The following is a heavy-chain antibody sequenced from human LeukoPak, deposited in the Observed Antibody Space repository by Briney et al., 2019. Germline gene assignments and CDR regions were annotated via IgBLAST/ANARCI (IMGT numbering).Heavy chain of an antibody. CDR1: GFTFSSYG. CDR2: IRFDGSNQ. V-gene: IGHV3-30*02. J-gene: IGHJ6*03. Sequence: PGGSLRFSCAASGFTFSSYGMHWVRQAPGKGLEWVAFIRFDGSNQYYADSVKGRFTLSRDNSKNTLYLQMNTLRAEDTAVYYCAKGLYYMDVWGKGTTVTISS. CDR3: AKGLYYMDV.